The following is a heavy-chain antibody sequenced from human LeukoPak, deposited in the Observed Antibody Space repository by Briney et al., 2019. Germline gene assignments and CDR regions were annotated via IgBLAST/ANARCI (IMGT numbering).Heavy chain of an antibody. V-gene: IGHV4-59*01. D-gene: IGHD3-3*01. Sequence: SETLSLTCTVSGGSISSYHWSWIRQPPGKGLEWIGYIYYSGSTNYNPSLKSRVTISVDTSKNQFSLELSSVTAADTAVYYCAREAWSGYWPSYDYWGQGTLVTVSS. J-gene: IGHJ4*02. CDR2: IYYSGST. CDR3: AREAWSGYWPSYDY. CDR1: GGSISSYH.